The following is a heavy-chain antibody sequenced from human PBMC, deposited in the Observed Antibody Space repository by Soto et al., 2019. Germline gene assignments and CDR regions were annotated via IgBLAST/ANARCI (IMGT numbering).Heavy chain of an antibody. V-gene: IGHV3-33*01. CDR2: IWYDGSNK. J-gene: IGHJ4*02. CDR1: GFTFSSYG. D-gene: IGHD2-15*01. CDR3: ARELPKRYYFDY. Sequence: PGGSLRLSCAASGFTFSSYGMHWVRQAPGKGLEWVAVIWYDGSNKYYADSVKGRFTISRDNSKNTLYLQMNSLRAEDTAVYYCARELPKRYYFDYWGQGTLVTVSS.